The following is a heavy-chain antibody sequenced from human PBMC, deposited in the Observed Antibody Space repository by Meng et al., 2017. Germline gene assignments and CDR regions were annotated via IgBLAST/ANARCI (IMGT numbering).Heavy chain of an antibody. Sequence: ASVKVSCKASGYTFTGYYMHWLRQAPGQGLEWMGWINPNSGGTNYAQKFQGRVTMTRDTSISTAYMELSRLRSDDTAVYYCARVYGSGLNDAFDIWGQGTMVTVSS. D-gene: IGHD3-10*01. J-gene: IGHJ3*02. CDR2: INPNSGGT. CDR3: ARVYGSGLNDAFDI. CDR1: GYTFTGYY. V-gene: IGHV1-2*02.